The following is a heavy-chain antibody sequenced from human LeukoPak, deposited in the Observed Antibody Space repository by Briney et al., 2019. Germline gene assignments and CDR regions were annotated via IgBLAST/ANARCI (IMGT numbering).Heavy chain of an antibody. Sequence: AGSLTLSCAASGCSFSSYAMSWVRQPPGKGLEWVSASSGSDGSTYYADSAQDRFTISRENTKNPLYLQMNSLKTDDTAVYYCAEVLGYSSGWYIGGFDYWGQGTLVTVSS. D-gene: IGHD6-19*01. V-gene: IGHV3-23*01. CDR2: SSGSDGST. CDR3: AEVLGYSSGWYIGGFDY. CDR1: GCSFSSYA. J-gene: IGHJ4*02.